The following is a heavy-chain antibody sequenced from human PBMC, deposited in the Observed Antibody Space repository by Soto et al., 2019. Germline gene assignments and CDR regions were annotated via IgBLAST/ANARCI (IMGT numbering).Heavy chain of an antibody. Sequence: VQVVASGGGLVQPGRSLRLSCAVSGFRFEQYVMHWVRQGPGKGLECVSTVSPTGDTVAYADSVEGRFTVSRDNAKNALYLQMNGLKGDDTAFYYCVKDAPNGSIDDWGQGTLVTVSS. J-gene: IGHJ4*02. D-gene: IGHD3-10*01. CDR2: VSPTGDTV. CDR3: VKDAPNGSIDD. CDR1: GFRFEQYV. V-gene: IGHV3-9*01.